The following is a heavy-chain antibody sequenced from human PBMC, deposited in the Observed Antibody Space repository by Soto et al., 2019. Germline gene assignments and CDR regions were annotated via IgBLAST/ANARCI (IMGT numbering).Heavy chain of an antibody. J-gene: IGHJ4*02. Sequence: GGSLRLSCAASGFTFSSYAMSWVRQAPGKGLEWVSAISGSGGSTYYADSVKGRFTISRDNSKNTLYLQMNSLRAEDTAVYYCAKDLFPQGYCSSTSCHTFDYWCQGTLVTVSS. V-gene: IGHV3-23*01. CDR1: GFTFSSYA. CDR3: AKDLFPQGYCSSTSCHTFDY. D-gene: IGHD2-2*02. CDR2: ISGSGGST.